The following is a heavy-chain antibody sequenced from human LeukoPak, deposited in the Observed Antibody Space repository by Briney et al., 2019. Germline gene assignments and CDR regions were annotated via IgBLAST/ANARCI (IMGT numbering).Heavy chain of an antibody. V-gene: IGHV4-59*08. Sequence: SETLSLTCTVSGGSISSYYWSWIRQPPGKGLEWIWYVFYTGDTNYNPSLKSRVTVSLDTFKSQVSLSLTSVTAADTAVYYCARHPFATPFDHWGRGTLVTVSS. J-gene: IGHJ4*02. CDR1: GGSISSYY. CDR3: ARHPFATPFDH. CDR2: VFYTGDT.